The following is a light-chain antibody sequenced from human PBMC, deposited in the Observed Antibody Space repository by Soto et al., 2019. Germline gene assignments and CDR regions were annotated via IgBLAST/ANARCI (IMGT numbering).Light chain of an antibody. V-gene: IGKV3-20*01. J-gene: IGKJ1*01. Sequence: VFTQPPGTLSLYTGETATLSCRASQSVSSSYLAWYQQKPGQAPRLLIYGASSRATGIPDRFSGSGSGTEFTLTISSLQSEDFAVYYCQQYNDWPQTSAQRTKADIK. CDR3: QQYNDWPQT. CDR1: QSVSSSY. CDR2: GAS.